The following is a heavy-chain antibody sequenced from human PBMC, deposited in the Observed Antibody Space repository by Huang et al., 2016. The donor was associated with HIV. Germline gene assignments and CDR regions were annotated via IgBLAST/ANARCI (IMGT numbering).Heavy chain of an antibody. Sequence: QVQLVQSGAEVNKPGASVKVSCKASGYTFTSYGITWVRQGLGQGLEGMGWISPYNGNTNYAQKLQGRVTMTTDTSTSTAYMELRSLRSDDTAVYYCARRHCSGGTCSFDYWGQGTLVTVSS. D-gene: IGHD2-15*01. CDR2: ISPYNGNT. CDR3: ARRHCSGGTCSFDY. J-gene: IGHJ4*02. CDR1: GYTFTSYG. V-gene: IGHV1-18*01.